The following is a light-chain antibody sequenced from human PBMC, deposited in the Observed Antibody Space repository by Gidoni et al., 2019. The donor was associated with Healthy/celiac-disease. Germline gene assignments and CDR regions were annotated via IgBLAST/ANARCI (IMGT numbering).Light chain of an antibody. V-gene: IGKV3-20*01. CDR2: GAS. Sequence: EIVLTQSPGTLSLSPGERATLSCRASQSVSSNYLAWYQQKPGQAPRLLIYGASCRATGIPDRFSGSGSGTDFTLTISRLEPEDFAVYYCQQYGSSPPRTFGQGTKVEIK. J-gene: IGKJ1*01. CDR1: QSVSSNY. CDR3: QQYGSSPPRT.